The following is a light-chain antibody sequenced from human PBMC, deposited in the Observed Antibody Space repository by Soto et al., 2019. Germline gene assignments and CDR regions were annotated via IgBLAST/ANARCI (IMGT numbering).Light chain of an antibody. CDR1: QSINSW. J-gene: IGKJ1*01. Sequence: DIQMTQSPSTLSASVGDRVTITCRAGQSINSWLAWYQQKPGKAPKLLIYDASTLESGVPSRFSGSGSGTEFTLTISSLQPDDFATYYCQQYNTYSWTFGQGTKVDI. CDR3: QQYNTYSWT. V-gene: IGKV1-5*01. CDR2: DAS.